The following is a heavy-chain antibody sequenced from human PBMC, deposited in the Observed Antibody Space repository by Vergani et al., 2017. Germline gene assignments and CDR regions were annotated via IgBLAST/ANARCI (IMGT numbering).Heavy chain of an antibody. CDR3: ARRGGYDEGDAFRIGYFDS. CDR2: IYSTGST. V-gene: IGHV4-31*03. CDR1: GHSISSGVYY. J-gene: IGHJ4*02. D-gene: IGHD3-22*01. Sequence: QVQLQESGPGLVKPSQTLSLTCSVSGHSISSGVYYWNWIRQHPGKGLEWIGYIYSTGSTHHNPSLRRRINMSVDTSKNQFSLKLKSVTAADTAMYYCARRGGYDEGDAFRIGYFDSWGPGILVTVSS.